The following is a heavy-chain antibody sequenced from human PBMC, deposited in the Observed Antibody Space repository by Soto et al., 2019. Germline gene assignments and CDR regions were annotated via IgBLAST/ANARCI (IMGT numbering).Heavy chain of an antibody. V-gene: IGHV1-69*13. Sequence: SVKVSCKASGGTFSSYAISWVRQAPGQGLEWMGGIIPIFGTANYAQKFQGRVTITADESTSTAYVELSSLRSEDTAVYYCARDWGIAARRGAFDYWGQGTLVTVSS. J-gene: IGHJ4*02. CDR2: IIPIFGTA. D-gene: IGHD6-6*01. CDR3: ARDWGIAARRGAFDY. CDR1: GGTFSSYA.